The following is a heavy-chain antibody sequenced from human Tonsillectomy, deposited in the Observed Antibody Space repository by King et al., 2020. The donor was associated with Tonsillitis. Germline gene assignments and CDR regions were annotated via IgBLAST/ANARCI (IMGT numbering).Heavy chain of an antibody. V-gene: IGHV4-59*01. J-gene: IGHJ4*02. Sequence: VQLQESGPGLVKPSETLSLTCTVSGGSISNYYWSWIRQPPGKGLEWIGYISYRGRTNYNPSLRRRDTISADTSKNHFSLKLSSVTAADTAVYYCARDFGSGTYYNRPLYYWGQGALVTVSS. CDR3: ARDFGSGTYYNRPLYY. CDR1: GGSISNYY. D-gene: IGHD3-10*01. CDR2: ISYRGRT.